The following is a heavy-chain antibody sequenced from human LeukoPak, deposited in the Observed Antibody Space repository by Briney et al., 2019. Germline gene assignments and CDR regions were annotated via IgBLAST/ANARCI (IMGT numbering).Heavy chain of an antibody. J-gene: IGHJ4*02. CDR3: AKGLGYCSSISCSFYFDY. CDR1: GFTFSNYG. CDR2: ISYDGSNE. V-gene: IGHV3-30*18. Sequence: GRSLRLSCTASGFTFSNYGMHWVRQAPGKGPEWVAVISYDGSNEYYVDSVKGRFTISRDNSKNTLYLQMNSLRAEDTAVYYCAKGLGYCSSISCSFYFDYWGQGTLVTVSS. D-gene: IGHD2-2*01.